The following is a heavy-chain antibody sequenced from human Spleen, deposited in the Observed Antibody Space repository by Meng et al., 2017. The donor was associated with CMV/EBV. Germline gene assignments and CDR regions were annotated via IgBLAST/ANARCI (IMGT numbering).Heavy chain of an antibody. V-gene: IGHV1-2*02. D-gene: IGHD3-10*01. J-gene: IGHJ4*02. CDR3: ARAPITLDY. Sequence: ASVKVSCKTSGYIFTGYYLHWVRQAPGQGLEWMGWIDPNTGDTNYAANFRARVTMTRDTSISTAYLQLYSLRPDDTAVYYCARAPITLDYWGQGALVTVSS. CDR2: IDPNTGDT. CDR1: GYIFTGYY.